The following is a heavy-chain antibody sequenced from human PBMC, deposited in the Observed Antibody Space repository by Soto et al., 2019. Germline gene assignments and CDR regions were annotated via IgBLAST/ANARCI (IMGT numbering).Heavy chain of an antibody. V-gene: IGHV3-23*01. D-gene: IGHD3-10*01. Sequence: GGSLRLSCEASGFIFSDHAMSWVRQAPGKGLEWVSAISGNGIATYYADSVKGRFTISRDNSKNTLYLQMNRLRADDTAVYYCARDAISMVRGTKNWFDPWGQGTLFTVAS. CDR3: ARDAISMVRGTKNWFDP. CDR1: GFIFSDHA. J-gene: IGHJ5*02. CDR2: ISGNGIAT.